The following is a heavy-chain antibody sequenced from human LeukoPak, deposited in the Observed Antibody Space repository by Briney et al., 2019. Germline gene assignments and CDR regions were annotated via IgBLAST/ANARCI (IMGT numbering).Heavy chain of an antibody. D-gene: IGHD6-13*01. CDR3: AREIAAAGHDAFDI. V-gene: IGHV3-30*03. CDR1: GFTFSSYG. J-gene: IGHJ3*02. Sequence: GGSLRLSCAASGFTFSSYGMHWVRQAPGKGLEWVAVISYDGSNKYYADSVKGRFTISRDNSKNTLYLQMNSLRAEDTAVYYCAREIAAAGHDAFDIWGQGTMVTVSS. CDR2: ISYDGSNK.